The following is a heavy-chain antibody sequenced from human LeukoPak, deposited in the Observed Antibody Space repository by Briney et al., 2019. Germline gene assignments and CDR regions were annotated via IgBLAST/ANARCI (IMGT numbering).Heavy chain of an antibody. D-gene: IGHD5-18*01. Sequence: SVKVSCKASGGTFSSYAISWVRQAPGQGLEWMGRIIPILGIANYGQKFQGRVTITADKSTSTAYMDLSSLRSEDTAVYYCARDGMYSYGPPPLDYWGQGTLVTVCS. CDR3: ARDGMYSYGPPPLDY. CDR1: GGTFSSYA. V-gene: IGHV1-69*04. CDR2: IIPILGIA. J-gene: IGHJ4*02.